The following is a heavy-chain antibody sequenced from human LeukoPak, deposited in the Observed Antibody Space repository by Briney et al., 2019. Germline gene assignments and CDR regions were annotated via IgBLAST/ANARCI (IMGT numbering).Heavy chain of an antibody. V-gene: IGHV1-46*01. CDR3: ARAKGYTNWFDP. Sequence: ASVNVSCKASGYTFSNYYLHWVRQAPGQGLEWIGIINPSGGSASYAQKFQGRVTMTRDMSTGTVYMELSSLRSEDTAVYYCARAKGYTNWFDPWGQGTLVTVSS. D-gene: IGHD2-2*02. CDR2: INPSGGSA. CDR1: GYTFSNYY. J-gene: IGHJ5*02.